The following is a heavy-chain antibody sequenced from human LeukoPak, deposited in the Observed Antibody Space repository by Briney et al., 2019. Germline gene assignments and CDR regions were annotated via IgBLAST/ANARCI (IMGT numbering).Heavy chain of an antibody. J-gene: IGHJ5*02. CDR1: GFTFSSYS. CDR2: ISFSGTNT. D-gene: IGHD6-25*01. Sequence: GGSLRLSCAASGFTFSSYSMSWVRQAPGKGLEWVSAISFSGTNTYYADSVKGRFTISRDNLKNTLYLQMNSLGAEDTAVYFCAKEVKAATNWFDPWGQGTLVTVSS. V-gene: IGHV3-23*01. CDR3: AKEVKAATNWFDP.